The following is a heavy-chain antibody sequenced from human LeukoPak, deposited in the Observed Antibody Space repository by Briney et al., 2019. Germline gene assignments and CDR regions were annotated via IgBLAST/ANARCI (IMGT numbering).Heavy chain of an antibody. V-gene: IGHV4-59*01. CDR3: ARVGYSSSWYGENAFDI. CDR2: IYYSGST. D-gene: IGHD6-13*01. J-gene: IGHJ3*02. Sequence: PSETLSLTCTVSGGSISSYYWSRIRQPPGKGLEWIGYIYYSGSTNYNPSLKSRVTISVDTSKNQFSLKLSSVTAADTAVYYCARVGYSSSWYGENAFDIWGQGTMVTVSS. CDR1: GGSISSYY.